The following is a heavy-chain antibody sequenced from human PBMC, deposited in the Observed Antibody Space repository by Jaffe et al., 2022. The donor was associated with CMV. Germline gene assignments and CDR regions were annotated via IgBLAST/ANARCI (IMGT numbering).Heavy chain of an antibody. CDR2: IRGSGAGT. CDR3: AKDLGDYSDWYFDL. Sequence: EVQLLESGGDLVQPGGSLRLSCAASGFTFSSYAMSWVRQAPGKGLEWVSTIRGSGAGTYYADSVKGRFTISRDNSKNTLYLQMNSLRAEDTAVYYCAKDLGDYSDWYFDLWGRGTLVTVSS. J-gene: IGHJ2*01. CDR1: GFTFSSYA. V-gene: IGHV3-23*01. D-gene: IGHD4-17*01.